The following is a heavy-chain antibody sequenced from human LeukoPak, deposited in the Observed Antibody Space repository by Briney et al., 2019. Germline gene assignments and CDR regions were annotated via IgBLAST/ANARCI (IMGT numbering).Heavy chain of an antibody. D-gene: IGHD5-12*01. CDR1: GFTFSSYS. V-gene: IGHV3-48*04. CDR2: ISSSSTTI. J-gene: IGHJ6*03. CDR3: ARGLSGYDLSRYYYYYYMDV. Sequence: GGSLRLSCAASGFTFSSYSMNWVRQAPGKGLEWVSYISSSSTTIYYADSVKGRFTISRDNAKNSLYLQMNSLRAEDTAVYYCARGLSGYDLSRYYYYYYMDVWGKGTTVTVSS.